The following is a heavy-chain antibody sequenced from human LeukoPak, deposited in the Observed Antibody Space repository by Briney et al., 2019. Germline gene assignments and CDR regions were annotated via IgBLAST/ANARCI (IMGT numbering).Heavy chain of an antibody. J-gene: IGHJ2*01. CDR1: GVAFSSSDYY. V-gene: IGHV4-39*07. D-gene: IGHD3-10*01. CDR3: ARGRTRITMVRGVRLWYFDL. CDR2: IYYSGST. Sequence: SETLSLTCTVSGVAFSSSDYYWAWLRQSPGKGLEWIGSIYYSGSTCYNPSLKSRVTISVDTSKNQFSLKLSSVTAADTAVYYCARGRTRITMVRGVRLWYFDLWGRGTLVTVSS.